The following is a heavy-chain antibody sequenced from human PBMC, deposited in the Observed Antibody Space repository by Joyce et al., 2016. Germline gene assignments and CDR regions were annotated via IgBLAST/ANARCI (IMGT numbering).Heavy chain of an antibody. CDR2: SGPILGIA. Sequence: QVQLVQSGAEVKKPGSSVKVSCKASGGAFSSYTISWVRQAPGQGLEWMGRSGPILGIANYAQKFQGRVTITADKSTSTVHMEVSRLRSEDTAVYYCASRYGDNRPSDYWGQGTLVTVSS. J-gene: IGHJ4*02. V-gene: IGHV1-69*02. D-gene: IGHD4-23*01. CDR1: GGAFSSYT. CDR3: ASRYGDNRPSDY.